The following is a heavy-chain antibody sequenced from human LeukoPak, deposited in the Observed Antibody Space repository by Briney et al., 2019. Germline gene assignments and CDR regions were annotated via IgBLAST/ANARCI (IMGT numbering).Heavy chain of an antibody. Sequence: PSETLSLTCAVCGGSFSGYYWSWIRQPPGKGLEWIGEINHSGSTNYNPSLKSRVTISVDTSKNQFSLKLSSVTAADTAVYYCAKDSLRERIVGSTTRGVNDYWGQGTLVTVSS. CDR3: AKDSLRERIVGSTTRGVNDY. CDR1: GGSFSGYY. J-gene: IGHJ4*02. V-gene: IGHV4-34*01. CDR2: INHSGST. D-gene: IGHD1-26*01.